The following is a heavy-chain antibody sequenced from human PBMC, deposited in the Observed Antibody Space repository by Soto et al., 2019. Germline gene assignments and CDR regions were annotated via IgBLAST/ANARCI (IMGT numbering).Heavy chain of an antibody. V-gene: IGHV1-8*01. D-gene: IGHD3-10*01. CDR1: GYTFTSYD. CDR2: MNPNSGNT. Sequence: ASVKVSCKASGYTFTSYDINWVRQATGQGLEWMGWMNPNSGNTGYAQKFQGRVTMTRNTSISTAYMELSSLRSEDTAVYYCARAYGSGRKGYYYYYMDVWGKGTTVTVSS. J-gene: IGHJ6*03. CDR3: ARAYGSGRKGYYYYYMDV.